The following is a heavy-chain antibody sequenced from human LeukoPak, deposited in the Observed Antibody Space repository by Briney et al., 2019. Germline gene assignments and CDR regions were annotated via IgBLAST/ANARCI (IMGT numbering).Heavy chain of an antibody. Sequence: GGSLRLSCAASGFTFSSYAMSWVRQAPGKGLEWVSAISGSGGSTYYADSVKGRFTISRDNSKNTLYLQMNSLRAENTAVYYCASREVTTGGLDFDYWGQGILVTVSS. CDR2: ISGSGGST. CDR3: ASREVTTGGLDFDY. D-gene: IGHD4-11*01. V-gene: IGHV3-23*01. CDR1: GFTFSSYA. J-gene: IGHJ4*02.